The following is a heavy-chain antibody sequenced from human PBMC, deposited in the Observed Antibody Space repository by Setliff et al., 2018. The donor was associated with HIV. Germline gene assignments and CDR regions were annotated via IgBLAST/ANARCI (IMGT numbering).Heavy chain of an antibody. CDR2: ISTSNGNT. J-gene: IGHJ4*02. CDR3: ARVSRSVRVVVRYSDY. D-gene: IGHD3-22*01. V-gene: IGHV1-18*01. CDR1: GYTFRSYD. Sequence: ASVKVSCKASGYTFRSYDIIWVRQAPGQGPEWMGWISTSNGNTHYVESLQGRVTMTTDTSTSTVYMEMASLRSDDTAVYYCARVSRSVRVVVRYSDYWGQGTLVTVSS.